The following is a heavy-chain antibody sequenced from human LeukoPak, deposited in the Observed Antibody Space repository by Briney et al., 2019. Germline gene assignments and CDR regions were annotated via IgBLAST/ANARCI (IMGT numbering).Heavy chain of an antibody. V-gene: IGHV3-53*01. D-gene: IGHD2-15*01. Sequence: GGSLRLSCEASGLIVSRHYMSWVRQAPGKGLEWVSVLYTDVTTYYSDSVKGRFTISRDDSKNTLYLQMNSLRAEDTAMYYCVTTEGCAYPYYWGRGTLVTVSS. CDR3: VTTEGCAYPYY. CDR1: GLIVSRHY. J-gene: IGHJ4*02. CDR2: LYTDVTT.